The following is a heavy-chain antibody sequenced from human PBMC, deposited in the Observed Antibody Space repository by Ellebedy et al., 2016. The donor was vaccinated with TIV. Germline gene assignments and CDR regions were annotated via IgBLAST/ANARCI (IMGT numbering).Heavy chain of an antibody. CDR2: IKRKSDGETT. CDR1: GFTFSFVW. V-gene: IGHV3-15*01. Sequence: GGSLRLSCEASGFTFSFVWMTWVRQAPGKGLEWVGRIKRKSDGETTDYAAPVRGRFTISRDDSQNTLYLQMNSLKTEDTAVYFCAADYHCSSTDCPGAFDIWGQGTMVTVSS. J-gene: IGHJ3*02. D-gene: IGHD2-2*01. CDR3: AADYHCSSTDCPGAFDI.